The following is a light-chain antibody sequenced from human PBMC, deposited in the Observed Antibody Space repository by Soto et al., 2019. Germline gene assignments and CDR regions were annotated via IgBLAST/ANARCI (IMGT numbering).Light chain of an antibody. Sequence: DIQMTQSPSSLSASVGDRVTISCRASQGVSNYLIWYQQRQGRAPKLLIDAASNLVSGVPSRFSGSGSGTNFTLTSSSLQPEDFATYYCQQSYRTPHTVGQGTKLETK. J-gene: IGKJ2*01. CDR3: QQSYRTPHT. V-gene: IGKV1-39*01. CDR1: QGVSNY. CDR2: AAS.